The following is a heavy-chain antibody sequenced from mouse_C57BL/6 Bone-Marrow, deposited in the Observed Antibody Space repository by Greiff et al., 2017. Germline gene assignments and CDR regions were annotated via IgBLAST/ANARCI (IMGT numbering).Heavy chain of an antibody. Sequence: EVKLQESGGGLVQPKGSLKLSCAASGFSFNTYAMNWVRQAPGKGLEWVARIRSKSNNYATYYADSVKDRFTISRDDSESVLYLQMNNLKTEDTAMYYCVSPGFAYWGQGTLVTVSA. CDR1: GFSFNTYA. CDR3: VSPGFAY. CDR2: IRSKSNNYAT. J-gene: IGHJ3*01. V-gene: IGHV10-1*01.